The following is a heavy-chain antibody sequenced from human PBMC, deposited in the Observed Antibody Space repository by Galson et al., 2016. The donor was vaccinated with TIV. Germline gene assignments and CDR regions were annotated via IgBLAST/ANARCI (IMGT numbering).Heavy chain of an antibody. D-gene: IGHD4-23*01. V-gene: IGHV3-23*01. Sequence: SLRLSCAASGFTFNNYAMHWVRQAPGKGLEWVSGISGSGGITYFADSVRGRFTISRDNSRNTLYLHLNSLRAEDTAVYYCTKRMNYGGAAFENWGQGTIVTVSS. CDR2: ISGSGGIT. CDR3: TKRMNYGGAAFEN. J-gene: IGHJ3*02. CDR1: GFTFNNYA.